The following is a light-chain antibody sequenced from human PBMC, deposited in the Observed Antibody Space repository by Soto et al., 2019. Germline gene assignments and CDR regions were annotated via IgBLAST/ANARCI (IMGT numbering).Light chain of an antibody. J-gene: IGKJ1*01. V-gene: IGKV1-39*01. CDR3: QQSYSSPRT. Sequence: DLPMTQSPSSLSASVGDRVTLTCRASQTISNYVSWYQQKPGKAPKCLIYAASTLQSGVPSRFSGSGSGTDFTLSIDSLQPEDFATYYCQQSYSSPRTFGQGTKVELK. CDR2: AAS. CDR1: QTISNY.